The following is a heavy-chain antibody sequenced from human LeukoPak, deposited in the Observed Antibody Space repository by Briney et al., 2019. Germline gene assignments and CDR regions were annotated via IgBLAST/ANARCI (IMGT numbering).Heavy chain of an antibody. J-gene: IGHJ3*01. CDR1: GGTFSSYA. V-gene: IGHV1-69*06. CDR3: TRDPRV. Sequence: SVTVSCKASGGTFSSYAINWLRQAPGQGLEWMGGIIPNFGATSFGQTFQGRVTITADKSTSTAYMELNSLTFEDTAVYYCTRDPRVWGQGTMVTVSS. CDR2: IIPNFGAT.